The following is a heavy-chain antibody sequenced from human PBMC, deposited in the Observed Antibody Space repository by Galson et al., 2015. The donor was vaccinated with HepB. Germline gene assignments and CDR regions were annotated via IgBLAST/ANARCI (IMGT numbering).Heavy chain of an antibody. CDR1: GFTFRRYA. Sequence: SLRLSCAASGFTFRRYAMSWVRQAPGKGLEWVPGISDSGGSTDYADSVKGRFTVSRDNSKNTLYLQMNSLRADDTAVYYCATPGRQLAPVYYYFGMDVWGQGTTVTVSS. V-gene: IGHV3-23*01. CDR3: ATPGRQLAPVYYYFGMDV. D-gene: IGHD1-1*01. CDR2: ISDSGGST. J-gene: IGHJ6*02.